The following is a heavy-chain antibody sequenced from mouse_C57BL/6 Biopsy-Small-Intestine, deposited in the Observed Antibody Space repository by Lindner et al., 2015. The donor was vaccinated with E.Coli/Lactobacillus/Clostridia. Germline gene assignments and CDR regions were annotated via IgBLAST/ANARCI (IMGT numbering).Heavy chain of an antibody. CDR1: GYTFTSYG. D-gene: IGHD2-4*01. CDR3: ARYDYDAFDY. Sequence: LQESGAELARPGASVKLSCKASGYTFTSYGISWVKQRTGQGLEWIGEIYPRSGNTYYNEKFKGKATLTADKSSSTAYMELRRLTSEDSAVYFCARYDYDAFDYWGQGTTLTVSS. J-gene: IGHJ2*01. CDR2: IYPRSGNT. V-gene: IGHV1-81*01.